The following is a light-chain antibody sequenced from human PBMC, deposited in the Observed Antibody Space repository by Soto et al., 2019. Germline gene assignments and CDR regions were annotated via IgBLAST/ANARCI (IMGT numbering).Light chain of an antibody. J-gene: IGLJ2*01. CDR1: GSHIGSNS. V-gene: IGLV1-51*01. CDR2: DND. Sequence: QSVLTQPPSVSAAPGQTVTISCSGRGSHIGSNSVSWYQQVPGTAPKLLLYDNDKRPSGIPDRFFGSKSGTSATLGIAGLQTADEADYYCGTWESYLSVGVFGGGTKVTVL. CDR3: GTWESYLSVGV.